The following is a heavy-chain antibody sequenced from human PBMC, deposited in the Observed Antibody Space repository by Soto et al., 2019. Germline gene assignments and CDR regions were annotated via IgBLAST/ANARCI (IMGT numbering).Heavy chain of an antibody. J-gene: IGHJ6*02. CDR3: ARQEWELGVNYYYGMDV. CDR2: IYYSGST. D-gene: IGHD1-26*01. CDR1: GGSISSSSYY. Sequence: SETLSLTCTVSGGSISSSSYYWGWIRQPPGKGLEWIGSIYYSGSTYYNPSLKSRVTISVDTSKNQFPLKLSSVTAADTAVYYCARQEWELGVNYYYGMDVWGQGTTVTVSS. V-gene: IGHV4-39*01.